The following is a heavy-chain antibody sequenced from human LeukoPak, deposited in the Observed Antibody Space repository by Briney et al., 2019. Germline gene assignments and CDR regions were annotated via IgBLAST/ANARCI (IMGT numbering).Heavy chain of an antibody. CDR3: AKESRGSWFSQGYYFDY. V-gene: IGHV3-23*01. D-gene: IGHD6-13*01. Sequence: GGSLRLSCAASGFTFSSYAMHWVRQAPGKGLEWVAAISGSGGSTYYADSVKGRFTISRDNSKNTLYLQMNSLRAEDTAVYYCAKESRGSWFSQGYYFDYWGQGTLVTVSS. J-gene: IGHJ4*02. CDR2: ISGSGGST. CDR1: GFTFSSYA.